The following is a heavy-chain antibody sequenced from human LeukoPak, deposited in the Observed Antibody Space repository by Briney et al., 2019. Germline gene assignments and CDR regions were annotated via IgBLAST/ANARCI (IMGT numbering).Heavy chain of an antibody. D-gene: IGHD3-10*01. CDR2: MYHSGST. CDR1: GYSISSGYY. J-gene: IGHJ6*03. V-gene: IGHV4-38-2*02. CDR3: ARGGYGSGWDYMDV. Sequence: PSETLSLTCTVSGYSISSGYYWGWVRQPPGKGLEWIGSMYHSGSTYYNPSLKSRVTISVDTSKNQFSLKLSSVTAADTAVYYCARGGYGSGWDYMDVWGKGTTVTVSS.